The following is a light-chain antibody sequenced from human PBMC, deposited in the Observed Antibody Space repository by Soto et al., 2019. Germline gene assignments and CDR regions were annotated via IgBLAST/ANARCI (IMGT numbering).Light chain of an antibody. CDR1: SGHSSHI. Sequence: QLVLTQSSSASASLGSSVKLTCTLSSGHSSHIIAWHQHQPGKAPRYLMKLEGSGSYNKGSGIPDRFSGSSSGADRYLTISNLQSEDEADYYCETWDSKSWVFGGGTQLTVL. J-gene: IGLJ3*02. CDR2: LEGSGSY. CDR3: ETWDSKSWV. V-gene: IGLV4-60*03.